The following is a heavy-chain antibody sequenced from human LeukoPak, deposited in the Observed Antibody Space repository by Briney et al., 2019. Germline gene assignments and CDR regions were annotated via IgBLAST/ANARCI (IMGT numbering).Heavy chain of an antibody. V-gene: IGHV1-69*13. CDR1: GGTFSSHA. CDR3: ARARSSGWYILDY. D-gene: IGHD6-19*01. Sequence: SVKVSCKASGGTFSSHAISWVRQAPGQGLEWMGGIIPIFGTANYAQKFQGRVTVTADESTSTAYMELSSLRSEDTAVYYCARARSSGWYILDYWGQGTLVTVSS. J-gene: IGHJ4*02. CDR2: IIPIFGTA.